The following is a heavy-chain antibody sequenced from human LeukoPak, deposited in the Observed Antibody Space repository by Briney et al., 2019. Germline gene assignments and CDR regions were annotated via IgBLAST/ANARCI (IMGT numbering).Heavy chain of an antibody. J-gene: IGHJ1*01. CDR3: VRGGPGISALYFQH. Sequence: ASVKVSCKTSGYTFTDYYMHWVRQAPGQGLEWMGRINPNNGGTNYAQKFQGRVTMTRDTSINTAYMDLSRLKPDDTALYYCVRGGPGISALYFQHWGQGTLVTVSS. CDR1: GYTFTDYY. CDR2: INPNNGGT. V-gene: IGHV1-2*06. D-gene: IGHD6-13*01.